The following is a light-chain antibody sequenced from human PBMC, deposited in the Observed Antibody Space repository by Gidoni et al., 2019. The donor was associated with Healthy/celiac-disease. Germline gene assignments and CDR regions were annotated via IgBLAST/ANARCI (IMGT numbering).Light chain of an antibody. Sequence: VERSECPSFLSASVGDRVTITCRASQGISSYLAWYQQKPGKAPKLLIYAASTLQSVVQSRLNGSGSGTEFTLTISSLEPEDIATYYCQELNSYSLTFGEGTKVEIK. CDR3: QELNSYSLT. V-gene: IGKV1-9*01. CDR2: AAS. J-gene: IGKJ4*02. CDR1: QGISSY.